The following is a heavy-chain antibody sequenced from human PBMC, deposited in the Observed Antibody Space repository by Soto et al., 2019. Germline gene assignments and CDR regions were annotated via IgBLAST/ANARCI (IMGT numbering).Heavy chain of an antibody. J-gene: IGHJ5*02. Sequence: AXVKVSCKTSGYTFTGYYIHWVRQAPGQGLEWIGWMNTNTNTTDSAEVFEGRVSLTWDTSISTAYMQLNSLKIDDTAVYYCAREVVETSSLWLDPWGQGTLVTASS. D-gene: IGHD6-6*01. CDR3: AREVVETSSLWLDP. CDR2: MNTNTNTT. CDR1: GYTFTGYY. V-gene: IGHV1-2*02.